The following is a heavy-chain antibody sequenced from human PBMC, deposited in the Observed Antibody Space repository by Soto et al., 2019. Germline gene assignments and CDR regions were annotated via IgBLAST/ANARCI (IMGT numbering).Heavy chain of an antibody. CDR3: ASSWIQLWPDYGMDV. CDR2: MNPNSGNT. Sequence: QVQLVQSGAEVKKPGASVKVSCKASGYTFTSYDINWVRQATGQGLEWRGWMNPNSGNTGYAQKVQGRVTMTRNTSISTAYMELSSLRSEDTAVYYCASSWIQLWPDYGMDVWGQGTTVTVSS. V-gene: IGHV1-8*01. J-gene: IGHJ6*02. D-gene: IGHD5-18*01. CDR1: GYTFTSYD.